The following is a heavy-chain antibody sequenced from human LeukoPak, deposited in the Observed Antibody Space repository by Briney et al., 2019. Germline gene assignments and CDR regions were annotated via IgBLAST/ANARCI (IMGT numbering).Heavy chain of an antibody. J-gene: IGHJ4*02. Sequence: ASVKVSCKASGGTFSSYAISWVRQAPGQGLEWMGGIIPIFGTANYAQKFQGRVTITADKSTSTAYMELSSLRSEDTAVYYCARALSGVISSGYYETYYFDYWGQGTLVTVSS. D-gene: IGHD3-22*01. CDR2: IIPIFGTA. V-gene: IGHV1-69*06. CDR3: ARALSGVISSGYYETYYFDY. CDR1: GGTFSSYA.